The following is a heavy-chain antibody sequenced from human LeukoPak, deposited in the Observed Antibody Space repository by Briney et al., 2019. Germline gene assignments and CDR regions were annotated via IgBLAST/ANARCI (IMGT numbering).Heavy chain of an antibody. V-gene: IGHV1-18*01. CDR1: GYTFTSYG. D-gene: IGHD4-17*01. CDR3: ASTVTTTSGNACDI. J-gene: IGHJ3*02. CDR2: ISAYNGNT. Sequence: ASVKVSCKASGYTFTSYGISWVRQAPGQGLEWMGWISAYNGNTNYAQKLQGRVTMTTDTSTSTAYMELRSLRSDDTAVYYCASTVTTTSGNACDIWGEGTMVTVSS.